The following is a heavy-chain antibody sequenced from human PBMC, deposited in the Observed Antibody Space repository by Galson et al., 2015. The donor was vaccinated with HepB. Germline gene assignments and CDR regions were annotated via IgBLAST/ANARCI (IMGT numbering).Heavy chain of an antibody. V-gene: IGHV3-30*18. CDR1: GFTFNVYG. CDR3: AKGLRGYSFEDAFDI. J-gene: IGHJ3*02. Sequence: SLRLSCAASGFTFNVYGMHWVRQAPGKGLEWMAVLSYDGSNDFYSDSVKGRFAISRDNSNNTLYLQMSSLRGEDTAVYYCAKGLRGYSFEDAFDIWGQGTMVTV. CDR2: LSYDGSND. D-gene: IGHD5-18*01.